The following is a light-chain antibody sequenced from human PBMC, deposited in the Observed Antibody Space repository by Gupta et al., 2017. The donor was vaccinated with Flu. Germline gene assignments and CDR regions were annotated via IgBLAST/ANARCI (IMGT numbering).Light chain of an antibody. CDR3: QSSESSCTHGV. J-gene: IGLJ3*02. Sequence: SSALPRPPPVSVSPGPTARITCPGAALPKQYAYWYQQKPGQAPVLVIYKDSERPSGIPERFSGSSSGTTVTLTISGVQAEDDADYYCQSSESSCTHGVFGGGTKLTVL. CDR2: KDS. CDR1: ALPKQY. V-gene: IGLV3-25*02.